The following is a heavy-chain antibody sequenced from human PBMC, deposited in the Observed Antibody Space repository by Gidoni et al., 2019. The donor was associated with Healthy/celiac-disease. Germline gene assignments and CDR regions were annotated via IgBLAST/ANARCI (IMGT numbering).Heavy chain of an antibody. D-gene: IGHD3-9*01. Sequence: QVQLVESGGGVVQPGRSLRLSCAASGFTFSSYGMHWVRQAPGKGLEWVAVIWYDGSNKYYADSVKGRFTISRDNSKNTLYLQMNSLRAEDTAVYYCARDLIHDILTYDAFDIWGQGTMVTVSS. V-gene: IGHV3-33*01. CDR1: GFTFSSYG. CDR3: ARDLIHDILTYDAFDI. J-gene: IGHJ3*02. CDR2: IWYDGSNK.